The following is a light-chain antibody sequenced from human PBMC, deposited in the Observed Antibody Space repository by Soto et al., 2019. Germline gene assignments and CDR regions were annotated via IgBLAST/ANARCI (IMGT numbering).Light chain of an antibody. CDR1: SSNIGNKY. CDR3: GTWDSSLNGGV. J-gene: IGLJ2*01. CDR2: ENN. Sequence: QSVLTQPPSVSAALGQRVTISCSGSSSNIGNKYVSWYQELPGTAPKHLIYENNKRPSGIPDRFSGSKSGTSATLDITGLQTGDEADYYCGTWDSSLNGGVFGGGTKLTVL. V-gene: IGLV1-51*02.